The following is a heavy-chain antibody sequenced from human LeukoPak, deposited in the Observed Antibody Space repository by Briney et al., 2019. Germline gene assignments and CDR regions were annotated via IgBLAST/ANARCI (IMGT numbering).Heavy chain of an antibody. J-gene: IGHJ6*02. CDR3: ARDLHYYVAMDV. CDR1: GFTLRSYW. CDR2: IKQDGSEK. D-gene: IGHD3-10*02. Sequence: GGSLRLSCAASGFTLRSYWMTWVRQAPGKGLEWVANIKQDGSEKNCVDSVKGRFTISRDNAKNSLYLQMNSLRVEDTAVYYCARDLHYYVAMDVWGQGTTVTVSS. V-gene: IGHV3-7*05.